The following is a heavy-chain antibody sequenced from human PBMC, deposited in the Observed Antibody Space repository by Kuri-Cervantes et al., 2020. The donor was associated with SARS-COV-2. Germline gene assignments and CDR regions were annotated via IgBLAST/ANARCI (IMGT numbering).Heavy chain of an antibody. CDR1: GGTFYNQC. Sequence: AVKVSCKASGGTFYNQCISWVRQAPGQGLEWMGGIIPMFGTVKYAQKFQGRLTVTADDSTSIAYMELSSLSSEDTAVYYCGRGRFRGVPNYYYYYMEVWGKGTTVTVSS. CDR2: IIPMFGTV. CDR3: GRGRFRGVPNYYYYYMEV. J-gene: IGHJ6*03. V-gene: IGHV1-69*13. D-gene: IGHD3-10*01.